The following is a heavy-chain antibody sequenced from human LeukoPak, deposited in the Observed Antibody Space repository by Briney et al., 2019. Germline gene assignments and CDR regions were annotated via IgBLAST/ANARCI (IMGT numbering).Heavy chain of an antibody. D-gene: IGHD3-10*01. Sequence: QPGGSLRLSCAASGFTFSNYWMHWVRQAPGKGLVWVSRISSDESITSYADSVKGRFTISRDNAKNTLFLQMNSLRAEDTAVYYCARDYYASGSHDYWGQGTLVTVSS. CDR3: ARDYYASGSHDY. CDR2: ISSDESIT. V-gene: IGHV3-74*01. CDR1: GFTFSNYW. J-gene: IGHJ4*02.